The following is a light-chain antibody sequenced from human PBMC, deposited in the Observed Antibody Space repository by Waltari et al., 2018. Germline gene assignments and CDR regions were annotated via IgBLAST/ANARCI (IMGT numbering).Light chain of an antibody. J-gene: IGKJ2*01. CDR2: WAS. CDR3: QQHYSSPYT. Sequence: DIVMTQSPDSLAVSLGERATIKFKSSQDLLYSANSNNYLAWYQQKPGQPPKLLIYWASSRETGVPDRFSGSGSGTDFTLTISSLQAEDVAVYYCQQHYSSPYTFGQGTKLEI. V-gene: IGKV4-1*01. CDR1: QDLLYSANSNNY.